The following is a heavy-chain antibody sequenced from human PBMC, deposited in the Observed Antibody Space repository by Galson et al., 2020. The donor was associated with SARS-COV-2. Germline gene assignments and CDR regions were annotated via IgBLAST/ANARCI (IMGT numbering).Heavy chain of an antibody. CDR2: IWHDGRYK. D-gene: IGHD1-26*01. V-gene: IGHV3-33*06. J-gene: IGHJ3*02. Sequence: GGSLRPSCEAYGFIFSSYGMHWVRQAPGKGLEGVAGIWHDGRYKFYVDSVNGRLTISRDNSKNTRFWQMNSLRAGDTAVYYCVKGGIMGGTIRDVLYICGQGTGGTVSS. CDR3: VKGGIMGGTIRDVLYI. CDR1: GFIFSSYG.